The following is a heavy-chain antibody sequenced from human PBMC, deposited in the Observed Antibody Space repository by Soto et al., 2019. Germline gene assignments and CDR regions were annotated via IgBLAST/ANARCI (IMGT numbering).Heavy chain of an antibody. V-gene: IGHV4-59*12. Sequence: SETLSLTCTVSRGSIRSYYWSWIRQPPGKGLEYIGEIFHDGPANYYRAFERRVAVSVDTSKNQFFLRLTSVTAADTDIHFCAILVYDTRLNYMCLNFWGRVTLGTV. CDR2: IFHDGPA. J-gene: IGHJ4*02. D-gene: IGHD2-8*02. CDR3: AILVYDTRLNYMCLNF. CDR1: RGSIRSYY.